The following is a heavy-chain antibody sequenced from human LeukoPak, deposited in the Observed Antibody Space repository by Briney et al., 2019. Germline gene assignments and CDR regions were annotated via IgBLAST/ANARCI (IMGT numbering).Heavy chain of an antibody. J-gene: IGHJ4*02. V-gene: IGHV4-4*07. D-gene: IGHD1-7*01. CDR1: GGSISSYY. Sequence: SEPLSLTCTVSGGSISSYYWSWIRQPAGKGLEWIGRIYTSGSTNYNPSLKSRVTMSVDTSKNQFSLKLSSVTAADMAVYYCARESQLELRLALDYWGQGTLVTVSS. CDR2: IYTSGST. CDR3: ARESQLELRLALDY.